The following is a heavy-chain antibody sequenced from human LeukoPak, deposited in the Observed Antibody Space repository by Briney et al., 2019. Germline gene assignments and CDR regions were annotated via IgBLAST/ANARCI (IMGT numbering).Heavy chain of an antibody. D-gene: IGHD6-13*01. CDR3: ARFRSSCTYYGMDV. J-gene: IGHJ6*02. CDR1: GFTFSSYW. Sequence: GGSLRLSCAASGFTFSSYWMSWLRQAPGQGLEWVANIKQDESEKYYVDSVKGRFTISRDNAKNSLYLQMSSLRAEDTAVYSCARFRSSCTYYGMDVWGQGTTVTVSS. CDR2: IKQDESEK. V-gene: IGHV3-7*01.